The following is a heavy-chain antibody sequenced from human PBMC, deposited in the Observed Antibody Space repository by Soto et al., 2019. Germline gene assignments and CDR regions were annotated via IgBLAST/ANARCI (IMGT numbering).Heavy chain of an antibody. CDR3: ARDDVLPPPYGDDDHDYYYGMDV. D-gene: IGHD4-17*01. Sequence: EVQLVESGGGLVQPGGSLRLSCAASGFTFSSYEMNWVRQAPGKGLEWVSYISSSGSTIYYADSVKGRFTISRDNAKNSLYLQMNSLRADDTAVYYCARDDVLPPPYGDDDHDYYYGMDVWGQGTTGTVSS. J-gene: IGHJ6*02. CDR2: ISSSGSTI. CDR1: GFTFSSYE. V-gene: IGHV3-48*03.